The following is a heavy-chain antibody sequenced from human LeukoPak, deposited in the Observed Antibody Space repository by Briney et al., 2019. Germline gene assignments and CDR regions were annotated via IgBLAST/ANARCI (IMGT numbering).Heavy chain of an antibody. Sequence: GGSLSLSCAASGFTFSSYGMSWVRQAPGKGLEWVSAISGSGGSTYYADSVKGRFTISRDNSKNTLYLQMNSLRAEDTAVYYCAKVPVAVAVPYYFDYWGQGTLVTVSS. CDR3: AKVPVAVAVPYYFDY. V-gene: IGHV3-23*01. D-gene: IGHD6-19*01. CDR2: ISGSGGST. CDR1: GFTFSSYG. J-gene: IGHJ4*02.